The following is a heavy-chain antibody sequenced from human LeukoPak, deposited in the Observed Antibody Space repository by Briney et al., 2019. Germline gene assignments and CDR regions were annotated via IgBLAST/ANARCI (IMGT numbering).Heavy chain of an antibody. CDR3: ARDRTTGPHGSDKWYYYYYGMDV. CDR2: IHYSGST. V-gene: IGHV4-59*01. Sequence: SETLSLTCTVSGGSISNYHWSWIRQPPGKGLEWIGYIHYSGSTNYNPSLKSRVIISVDTSKNQFSLKLSSVIAADTAVYYCARDRTTGPHGSDKWYYYYYGMDVWGQGTTVTVSS. D-gene: IGHD1-1*01. CDR1: GGSISNYH. J-gene: IGHJ6*02.